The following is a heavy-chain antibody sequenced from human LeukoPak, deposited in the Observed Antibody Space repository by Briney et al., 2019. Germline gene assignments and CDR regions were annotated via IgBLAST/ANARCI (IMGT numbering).Heavy chain of an antibody. CDR2: ISWNSGSI. D-gene: IGHD6-19*01. Sequence: HPGRSLRLSCAASGFTFDDYAMHWVRQAPGKGLEWVSGISWNSGSIGYADSVKGRFTISRDNAKNSLYLQMNSLRAEDTALYYCAKDIAAVAGNNASDIWGQGTMVTVSS. CDR3: AKDIAAVAGNNASDI. J-gene: IGHJ3*02. V-gene: IGHV3-9*01. CDR1: GFTFDDYA.